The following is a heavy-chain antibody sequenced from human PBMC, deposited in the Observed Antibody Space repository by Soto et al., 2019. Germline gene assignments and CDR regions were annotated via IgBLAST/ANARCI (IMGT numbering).Heavy chain of an antibody. Sequence: SETLSLTCTVSGGSISSYYWSWIRQPPGKGLEWIGYIYYSGSTNYNPSLKSRVTISVDTSKNQFSLKLSSVTAADTAVYYCAGTTVTTHHYYYYYMDVWGKGTTVTVSS. V-gene: IGHV4-59*01. J-gene: IGHJ6*03. CDR1: GGSISSYY. CDR3: AGTTVTTHHYYYYYMDV. CDR2: IYYSGST. D-gene: IGHD4-4*01.